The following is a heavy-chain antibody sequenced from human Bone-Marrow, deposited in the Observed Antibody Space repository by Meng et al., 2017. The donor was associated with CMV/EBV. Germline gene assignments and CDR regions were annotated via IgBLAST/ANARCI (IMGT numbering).Heavy chain of an antibody. J-gene: IGHJ6*02. CDR2: INPNSGGT. CDR3: ARDTDPAARSYYYYYGMDV. Sequence: ASVKDSCKASGYTFIGYYMHWVRQAPGKGLEWMGWINPNSGGTNYAQKFQGRVTMTRGTSISTAYMELSRLRSDDTAVYYCARDTDPAARSYYYYYGMDVWGQGTTVTVSS. CDR1: GYTFIGYY. V-gene: IGHV1-2*02. D-gene: IGHD6-6*01.